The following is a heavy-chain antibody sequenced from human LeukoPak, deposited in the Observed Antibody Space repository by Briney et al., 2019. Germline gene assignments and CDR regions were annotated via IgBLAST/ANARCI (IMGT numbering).Heavy chain of an antibody. CDR1: GFTFSSYS. D-gene: IGHD2-2*01. CDR2: ISSSSSYI. V-gene: IGHV3-21*01. Sequence: GGSLRLSCAASGFTFSSYSMNWVRQAPGKGLEWVSSISSSSSYIYYADSVKGRFTISRDNAKNSLYLQMNSLRAEDTAVYYCASKISSTRLGYYYIDVWGKGTTVTVSS. J-gene: IGHJ6*03. CDR3: ASKISSTRLGYYYIDV.